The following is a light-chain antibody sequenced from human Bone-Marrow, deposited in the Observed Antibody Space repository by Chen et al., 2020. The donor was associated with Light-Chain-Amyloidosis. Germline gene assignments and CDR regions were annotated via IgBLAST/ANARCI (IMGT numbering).Light chain of an antibody. V-gene: IGKV1-5*01. J-gene: IGKJ4*01. CDR3: QQYNTYPLT. CDR1: QSITTW. CDR2: DAS. Sequence: DIQMTQSPSSLSASVGDRVTITCRASQSITTWLAWYQQKPGKAPQLLIYDASSLQSGVPSRFSGSASGTEFTLTISSLQPDDFATYYCQQYNTYPLTFGGGTKVEIK.